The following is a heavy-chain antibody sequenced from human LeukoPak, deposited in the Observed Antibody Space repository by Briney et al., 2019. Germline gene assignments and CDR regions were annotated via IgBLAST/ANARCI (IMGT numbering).Heavy chain of an antibody. V-gene: IGHV3-64*01. CDR3: ARDAPYCSSTSCYSDY. CDR1: GFTFSSYA. CDR2: ISSNGGST. Sequence: GGSLRLSCAASGFTFSSYAMHWIRQAPGKGLEYVSAISSNGGSTYYANSVKGRFTISRDNSKNTLYLQMGSLRAEDMAVYYCARDAPYCSSTSCYSDYWGQGTLVTVSS. J-gene: IGHJ4*02. D-gene: IGHD2-2*01.